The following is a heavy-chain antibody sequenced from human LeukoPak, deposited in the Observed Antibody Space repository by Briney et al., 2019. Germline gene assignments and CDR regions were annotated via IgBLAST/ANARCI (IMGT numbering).Heavy chain of an antibody. D-gene: IGHD2-15*01. V-gene: IGHV3-23*01. CDR1: GFTFSDYD. Sequence: PGGTLTLSCAASGFTFSDYDMSWVRQTPGRGLEWVSGLSASGSYTYYADSVKGRFTISRDNSKNRMYLQMSSLRAEDTAVYYCARDHEEYCSGGSCSRFDYWGQGTLVTVSS. CDR2: LSASGSYT. CDR3: ARDHEEYCSGGSCSRFDY. J-gene: IGHJ4*02.